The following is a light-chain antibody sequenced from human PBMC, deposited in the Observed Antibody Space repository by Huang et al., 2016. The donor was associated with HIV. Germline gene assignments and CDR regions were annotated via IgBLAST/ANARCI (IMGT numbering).Light chain of an antibody. J-gene: IGKJ1*01. CDR1: QSISSN. V-gene: IGKV3-15*01. CDR2: GAS. CDR3: QQYNNWPRT. Sequence: DIVMTQSPATLSVSPGERATLSCRAGQSISSNLAWYQQKPGQAPRLLISGASTRATGIPARFSGSGSGTELTLTISSLQSEDFAVYYCQQYNNWPRTFGQGTKVEIK.